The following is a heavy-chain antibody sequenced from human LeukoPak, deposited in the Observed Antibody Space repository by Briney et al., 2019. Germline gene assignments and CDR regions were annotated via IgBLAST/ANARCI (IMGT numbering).Heavy chain of an antibody. V-gene: IGHV5-51*01. CDR3: ARSVRYCSGGSCYSVGQNNWFDP. Sequence: KLGESLKISCKGSGYSFTSYWIGWVRQMPGKGLEWMGIIYPGDSDTRYSPSFQGQVTISADKSISTAYLQWSSLKASDTAMYYCARSVRYCSGGSCYSVGQNNWFDPWGQGTLVTVSS. CDR2: IYPGDSDT. J-gene: IGHJ5*02. CDR1: GYSFTSYW. D-gene: IGHD2-15*01.